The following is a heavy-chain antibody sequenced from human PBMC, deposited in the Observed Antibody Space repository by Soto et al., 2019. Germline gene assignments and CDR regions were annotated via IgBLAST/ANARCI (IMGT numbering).Heavy chain of an antibody. CDR1: GDSVSSNSAA. J-gene: IGHJ4*02. CDR3: ARYRSSDKVYDY. CDR2: TYYRSKWYN. D-gene: IGHD6-13*01. Sequence: PSQTLSLTCAISGDSVSSNSAAWNWIRQSPSGGLEWLGRTYYRSKWYNDYAISVKSRITINPDTSKNQFPLQLHSVTPEDTAVYYCARYRSSDKVYDYWGQGTLVTVSS. V-gene: IGHV6-1*01.